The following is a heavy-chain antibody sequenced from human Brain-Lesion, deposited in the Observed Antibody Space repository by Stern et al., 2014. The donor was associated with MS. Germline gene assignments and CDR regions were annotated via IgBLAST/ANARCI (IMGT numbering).Heavy chain of an antibody. Sequence: QVQLVESGAEVKKPGASVKVSCKTSGYIFTGYYIHWVRQAPGQGLEWMAWINPNTGGTKYAQKFQGRVTMTRDTSISQHTVETSSLTSDDTAVYYCARDQRGITIFGVVTDYYSLGMDVWGQGTTVTLSS. D-gene: IGHD3-3*01. CDR1: GYIFTGYY. J-gene: IGHJ6*02. CDR2: INPNTGGT. V-gene: IGHV1-2*02. CDR3: ARDQRGITIFGVVTDYYSLGMDV.